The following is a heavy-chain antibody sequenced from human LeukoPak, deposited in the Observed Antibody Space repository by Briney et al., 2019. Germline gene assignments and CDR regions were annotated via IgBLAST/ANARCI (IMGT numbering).Heavy chain of an antibody. J-gene: IGHJ2*01. CDR3: ARSGGYCSGGSCYRYWYFDL. CDR2: IIPILGIA. Sequence: SVKVSCKASGGTFSSYTISWVRQAPGQGLEWMGRIIPILGIANYAQKFQGRVTITADKSTSTAYMGLSSLRSEDTAVYYCARSGGYCSGGSCYRYWYFDLWGRGTLVTVSS. CDR1: GGTFSSYT. D-gene: IGHD2-15*01. V-gene: IGHV1-69*02.